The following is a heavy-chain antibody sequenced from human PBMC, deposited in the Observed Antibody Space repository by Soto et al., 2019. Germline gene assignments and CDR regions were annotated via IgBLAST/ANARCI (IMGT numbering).Heavy chain of an antibody. CDR1: GFTFRSYV. Sequence: QVQLVESGGGVVQPGTSLRRSCVGSGFTFRSYVIHWVRQAPGKGLEWVALTSYDGSNNFYGDSVKGRFTISRHNSRNTVELQMDSLRFEDTALYYCARWGTTGGLVVWGLGTLVSVSS. D-gene: IGHD3-16*01. CDR3: ARWGTTGGLVV. J-gene: IGHJ4*02. CDR2: TSYDGSNN. V-gene: IGHV3-33*05.